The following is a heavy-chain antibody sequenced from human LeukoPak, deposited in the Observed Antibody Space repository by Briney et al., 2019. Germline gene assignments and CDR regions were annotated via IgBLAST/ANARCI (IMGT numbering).Heavy chain of an antibody. Sequence: GGSLRLSCAASGFTVSSNYMSWVRQAPGKGLEWVSVIYSGGSTYYADSVKGRFTISRDNSKNTLYLQMNSLRAEDTAVYYCAKDRGYSNIRAFDYWGQGTLVTVSS. CDR2: IYSGGST. CDR1: GFTVSSNY. V-gene: IGHV3-53*01. D-gene: IGHD4-11*01. J-gene: IGHJ4*02. CDR3: AKDRGYSNIRAFDY.